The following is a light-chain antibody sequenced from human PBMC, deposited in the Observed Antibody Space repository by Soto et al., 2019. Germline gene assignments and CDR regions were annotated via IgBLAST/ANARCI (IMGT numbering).Light chain of an antibody. CDR2: EGS. V-gene: IGLV2-14*02. Sequence: QSALTQPASVSGSPGQSITISCTGTSSDVGKYNLVSWYQHHPGKAPKVIIYEGSKRPSGVSSRFSGSKSGNTAYLTISGLQAEDEADYYCNSDTRLSTYVFGTGTKVTVL. J-gene: IGLJ1*01. CDR1: SSDVGKYNL. CDR3: NSDTRLSTYV.